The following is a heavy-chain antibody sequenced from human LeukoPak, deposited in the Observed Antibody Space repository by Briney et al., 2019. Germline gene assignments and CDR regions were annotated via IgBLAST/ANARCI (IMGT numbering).Heavy chain of an antibody. V-gene: IGHV1-8*03. CDR2: MNPNSGNT. J-gene: IGHJ4*02. CDR1: GGTFNSYA. CDR3: ARRDILTGYYFLDY. Sequence: ASVKVSCKASGGTFNSYAINWVRQATGQGLEWMGWMNPNSGNTGYAQKFQGRVTITRNTSISTAYMELSSLRSEDTAVYYCARRDILTGYYFLDYWGQGTLVTVSS. D-gene: IGHD3-9*01.